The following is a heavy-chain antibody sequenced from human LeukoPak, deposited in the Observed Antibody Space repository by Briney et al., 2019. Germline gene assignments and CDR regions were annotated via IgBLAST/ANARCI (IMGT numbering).Heavy chain of an antibody. Sequence: EASVKVSCKASGYTFTGYYMHRVRQSPGQGLEWMGWINPNSGGTNYAQKFQGRVTMTRDTSISTAYMELSRLRSDDTAVYYCASGHYCSSTSCRDYWGQGTLVTVSS. CDR2: INPNSGGT. CDR3: ASGHYCSSTSCRDY. J-gene: IGHJ4*02. CDR1: GYTFTGYY. V-gene: IGHV1-2*02. D-gene: IGHD2-2*01.